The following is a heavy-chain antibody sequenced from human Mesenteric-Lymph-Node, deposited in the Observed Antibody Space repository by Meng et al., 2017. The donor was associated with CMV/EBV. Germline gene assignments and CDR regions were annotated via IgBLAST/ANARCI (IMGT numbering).Heavy chain of an antibody. Sequence: CTFSGFSLSTSGVGVGWIRQPPGKALEWLALIYWDDDKSYSPSLKSRLTITKDTSKNQVVLTMTNMDPVDTATYYCALRLSSSWYFDYWGQGTLVTVPS. V-gene: IGHV2-5*02. CDR1: GFSLSTSGVG. CDR3: ALRLSSSWYFDY. CDR2: IYWDDDK. D-gene: IGHD6-13*01. J-gene: IGHJ4*02.